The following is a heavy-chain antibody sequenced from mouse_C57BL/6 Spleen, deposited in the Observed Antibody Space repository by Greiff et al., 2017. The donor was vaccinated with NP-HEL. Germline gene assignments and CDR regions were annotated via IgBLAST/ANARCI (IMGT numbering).Heavy chain of an antibody. CDR3: ARGWLLRYYFDY. Sequence: QVQLQQPGAELVMPGASVKLSCKASGYTFTSYWMHWVKQRPGQGLEWIGEIDPSDSYTNYNQKFKGKSTLTVDKSSSTAYMQLSSLTSEDSAVYYCARGWLLRYYFDYWGQGTTLTVSS. CDR2: IDPSDSYT. CDR1: GYTFTSYW. V-gene: IGHV1-69*01. D-gene: IGHD2-3*01. J-gene: IGHJ2*01.